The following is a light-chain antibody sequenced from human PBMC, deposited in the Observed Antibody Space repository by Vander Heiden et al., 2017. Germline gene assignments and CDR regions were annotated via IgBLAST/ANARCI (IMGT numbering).Light chain of an antibody. Sequence: QPISISCTVTSSDVGGYSFFSWSQTHHGNAPRLMIYAVSDRPSGVANRFSGSKLGNTAALTISGLQPEDEADYYCSSYTTTSALVLFGGGTKVTV. V-gene: IGLV2-14*01. CDR1: SSDVGGYSF. CDR2: AVS. CDR3: SSYTTTSALVL. J-gene: IGLJ2*01.